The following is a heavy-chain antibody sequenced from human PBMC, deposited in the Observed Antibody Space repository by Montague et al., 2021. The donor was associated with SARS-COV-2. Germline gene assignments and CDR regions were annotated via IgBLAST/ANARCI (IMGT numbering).Heavy chain of an antibody. CDR1: GFSLSTSGVG. CDR3: ALYYNERHAYYINNF. D-gene: IGHD3-10*01. CDR2: IYWDDEK. J-gene: IGHJ4*02. Sequence: PALVKPTQTLTLTCTFSGFSLSTSGVGVGWIRQPPGKAMEWLAIIYWDDEKRYRQSLKRRITITKDTSKNQVVLTMTNMDRVDTATYYCALYYNERHAYYINNFWGQGTLVTVSS. V-gene: IGHV2-5*02.